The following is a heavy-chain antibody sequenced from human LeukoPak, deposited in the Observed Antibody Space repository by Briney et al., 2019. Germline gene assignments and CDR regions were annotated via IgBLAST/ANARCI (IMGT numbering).Heavy chain of an antibody. Sequence: GGSLRLSCAASGFTFSDYGMHWVRQAPGKGLEWVAVIWYDGSKKYYVDSVKGRFTISRDNSKNTLYLQMSSLGAEDTAVYYCARESLTTWYYFDYWGQGTLVTVSS. D-gene: IGHD2/OR15-2a*01. CDR1: GFTFSDYG. CDR2: IWYDGSKK. CDR3: ARESLTTWYYFDY. J-gene: IGHJ4*02. V-gene: IGHV3-33*01.